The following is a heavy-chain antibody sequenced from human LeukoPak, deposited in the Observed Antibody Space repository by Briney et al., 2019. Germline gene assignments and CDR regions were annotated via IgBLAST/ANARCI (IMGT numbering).Heavy chain of an antibody. V-gene: IGHV1-46*01. CDR3: ARDVFHLDY. CDR2: TDPSGGST. Sequence: GASVKVSCKASGYAFTSYYIHWVRQAPGQGLEWMGMTDPSGGSTTYAQKFQGRVTMTRDTSTSTVYMELSSLRSEDTAIYYCARDVFHLDYWGQGTLVTASS. D-gene: IGHD2-21*01. J-gene: IGHJ4*02. CDR1: GYAFTSYY.